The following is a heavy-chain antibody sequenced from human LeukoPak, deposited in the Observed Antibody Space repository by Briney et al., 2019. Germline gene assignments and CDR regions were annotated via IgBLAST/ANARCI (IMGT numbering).Heavy chain of an antibody. D-gene: IGHD2-8*01. Sequence: GRFTISRDDSKSIAYLQMNGLKTDDTAVYYCTRERCPSGVCPLDYWGQGTLVTVSS. CDR3: TRERCPSGVCPLDY. V-gene: IGHV3-49*02. J-gene: IGHJ4*02.